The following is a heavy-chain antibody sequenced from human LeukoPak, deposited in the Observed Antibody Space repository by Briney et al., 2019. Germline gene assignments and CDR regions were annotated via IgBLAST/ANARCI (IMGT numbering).Heavy chain of an antibody. J-gene: IGHJ4*02. CDR2: INHSGST. V-gene: IGHV4-34*01. Sequence: PSETLSLTCAVYGGSFSGYYWSWIRQPPGKGLEWIGEINHSGSTNYNPSLKSRVTISVDTSKNQFSLKLSSVTAADTAVYYCAREVGYNDYGGNGCDYWGQGTLVTVSS. CDR3: AREVGYNDYGGNGCDY. D-gene: IGHD4-23*01. CDR1: GGSFSGYY.